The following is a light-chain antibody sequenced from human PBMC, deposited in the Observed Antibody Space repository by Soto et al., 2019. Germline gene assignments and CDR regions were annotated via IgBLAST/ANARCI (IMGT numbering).Light chain of an antibody. CDR2: DVT. Sequence: QSALTQPASVSGSPGQSITISCTGTSSDVGAYDYVSWYQQYPGKAPKLMIYDVTDRPSGVSERFFGSKSGNTASLTISGLQAEDEADYYCSSYTSGSTPYVFGTGTKLTVL. J-gene: IGLJ1*01. CDR3: SSYTSGSTPYV. V-gene: IGLV2-14*03. CDR1: SSDVGAYDY.